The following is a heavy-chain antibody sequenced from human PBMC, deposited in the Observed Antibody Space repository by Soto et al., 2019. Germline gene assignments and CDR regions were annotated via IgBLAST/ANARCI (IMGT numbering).Heavy chain of an antibody. CDR1: GFTFDDYV. J-gene: IGHJ4*02. V-gene: IGHV3-9*01. CDR3: AKDFPPYQGVAGVDY. CDR2: ISWNSATI. D-gene: IGHD6-19*01. Sequence: EVHLVESGGGLVQPGRSLRLPCAASGFTFDDYVIHWVRQAPGKGLEWVSSISWNSATIGYADSVKGRFTISRDNAKNSLYLQMKSLRPEDTALYYCAKDFPPYQGVAGVDYWGQGTLVTVSS.